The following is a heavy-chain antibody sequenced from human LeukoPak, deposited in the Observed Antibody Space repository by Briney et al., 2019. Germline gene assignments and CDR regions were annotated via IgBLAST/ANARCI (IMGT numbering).Heavy chain of an antibody. CDR2: ISAYNGNT. CDR3: ARERQLVRGDY. CDR1: VYTFTSYG. D-gene: IGHD6-13*01. Sequence: GASAKVSCKSSVYTFTSYGISWVRQPRGQGREWMGWISAYNGNTNYAQKLQGRVTITTDTSTSTAYMELRSLRSDDTAVYYCARERQLVRGDYWGEGTLVTVSS. V-gene: IGHV1-18*01. J-gene: IGHJ4*02.